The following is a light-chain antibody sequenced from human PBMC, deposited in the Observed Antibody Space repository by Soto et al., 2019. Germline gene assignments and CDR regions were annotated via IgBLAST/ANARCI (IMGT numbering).Light chain of an antibody. CDR1: QNIIRW. CDR2: DAS. V-gene: IGKV1-5*01. J-gene: IGKJ3*01. CDR3: QQYNTYWI. Sequence: DIQMTQSPSTLSASVGDRVTITCRASQNIIRWLAWYQQKPGKAPKLLIYDASNLESGVPSRFSGSGSGTEFTLTISSLQPDDFATYYCQQYNTYWIFGPGTKVDIK.